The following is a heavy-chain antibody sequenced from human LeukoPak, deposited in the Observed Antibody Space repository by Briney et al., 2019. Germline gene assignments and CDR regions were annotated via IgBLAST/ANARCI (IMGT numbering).Heavy chain of an antibody. CDR2: IIPIFGTA. CDR1: GYTFTSYA. V-gene: IGHV1-69*13. Sequence: HRASVKVSCKASGYTFTSYAISWVRQAPGQGLEWMGGIIPIFGTANYAQKFQGRVTITADESTSTAYMELSSLRSEDTAVYYCARAYSNYFDYWGQGTLVTVSS. D-gene: IGHD4-11*01. CDR3: ARAYSNYFDY. J-gene: IGHJ4*02.